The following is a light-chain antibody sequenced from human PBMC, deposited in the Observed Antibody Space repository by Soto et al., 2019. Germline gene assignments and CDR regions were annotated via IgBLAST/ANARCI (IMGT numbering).Light chain of an antibody. CDR2: EGS. V-gene: IGLV2-23*03. CDR3: CSYASSITFV. Sequence: QSALTQPASVAGSPGQSITISCTGTSSDVGSYNLVSWYQQHPGKAPKLIIYEGSKRPSGASNRFSGSKSGNTASLTISGLQAEDEADYYCCSYASSITFVFGGGTKVTVL. J-gene: IGLJ2*01. CDR1: SSDVGSYNL.